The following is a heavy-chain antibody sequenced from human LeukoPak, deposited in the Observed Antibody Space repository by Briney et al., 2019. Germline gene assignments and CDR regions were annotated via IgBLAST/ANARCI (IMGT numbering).Heavy chain of an antibody. V-gene: IGHV4-59*08. D-gene: IGHD6-13*01. CDR3: ARADDSSSWYRGWFDP. J-gene: IGHJ5*02. CDR2: IYYSGDT. Sequence: PSETLSLTCTVSGGSISSYYWSWIRQRPGKGLEWIGHIYYSGDTNYNPSLKSRVTLSVDTSKNQFSLKLSSVTAADTAVYYCARADDSSSWYRGWFDPWGQGTLVTVSS. CDR1: GGSISSYY.